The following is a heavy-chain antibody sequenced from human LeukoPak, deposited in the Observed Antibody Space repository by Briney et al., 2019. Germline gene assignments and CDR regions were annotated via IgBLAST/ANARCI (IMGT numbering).Heavy chain of an antibody. CDR3: ARGTMFPYYFDY. Sequence: GGSLRLSCAASGFTVSSNYMSWVRQAPGKGLEWVSLIYSGGSTYYADSVKGRFTISRDNSKNTLYLQMNSLRAEDTAVYYCARGTMFPYYFDYWGQGTLVTVSS. D-gene: IGHD3-10*02. V-gene: IGHV3-53*01. J-gene: IGHJ4*02. CDR2: IYSGGST. CDR1: GFTVSSNY.